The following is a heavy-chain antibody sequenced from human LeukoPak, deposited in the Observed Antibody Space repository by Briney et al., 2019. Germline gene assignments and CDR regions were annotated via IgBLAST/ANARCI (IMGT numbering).Heavy chain of an antibody. V-gene: IGHV4-34*01. CDR1: GGSFSGYY. Sequence: SETLSLTCAVYGGSFSGYYWSCIRPPPGKGLECIGEINHSGSTNYNPSLESRVNISVDTSKNQFSLKLSSVTAADTAVYYCARGRDGYNPGVYWGQGTLVTVSS. CDR2: INHSGST. J-gene: IGHJ4*02. D-gene: IGHD5-24*01. CDR3: ARGRDGYNPGVY.